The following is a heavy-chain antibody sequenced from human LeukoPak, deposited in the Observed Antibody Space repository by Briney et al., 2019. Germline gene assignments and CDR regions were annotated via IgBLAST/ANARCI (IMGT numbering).Heavy chain of an antibody. D-gene: IGHD3-22*01. V-gene: IGHV3-21*01. Sequence: GGSLRLSCAASGFTFSSYSMNWVRQAPGKGLEWVSSISSSSSYIYYADSVKGRFTISRDNAKNSLYLQMNSLRAEDTAVYYCARALVSSGYLGPDYWGQGTLVTVPS. CDR2: ISSSSSYI. CDR3: ARALVSSGYLGPDY. CDR1: GFTFSSYS. J-gene: IGHJ4*02.